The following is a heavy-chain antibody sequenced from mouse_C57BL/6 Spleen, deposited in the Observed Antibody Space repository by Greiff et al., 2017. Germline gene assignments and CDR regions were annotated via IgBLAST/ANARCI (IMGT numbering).Heavy chain of an antibody. CDR2: ISSGGSYT. D-gene: IGHD3-3*01. CDR3: ARRGDGGYFDY. V-gene: IGHV5-6*02. J-gene: IGHJ2*01. CDR1: GFTFSSYG. Sequence: EVKLVESGGDLVKPGGSLKLSCAASGFTFSSYGMSWVRQTPDKRLEWVATISSGGSYTYYPDSVKGRFTISRDNAKNTLYLQMSSLKSEDTAMYYCARRGDGGYFDYWGQGTTLTVSS.